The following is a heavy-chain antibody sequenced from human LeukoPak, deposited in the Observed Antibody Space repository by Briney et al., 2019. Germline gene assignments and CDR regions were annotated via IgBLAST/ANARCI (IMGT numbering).Heavy chain of an antibody. CDR3: ATMYDSNSHYLRDFDY. J-gene: IGHJ4*02. CDR1: GYTFTGYY. Sequence: SVKVSCKASGYTFTGYYMHWVRQAPGQGLEWMGGIIPLFRTPNYAQRFLGRITITADESTKTVFMELRSLRSDDTAMYYCATMYDSNSHYLRDFDYWGQGTLVTVSS. V-gene: IGHV1-69*13. D-gene: IGHD4-11*01. CDR2: IIPLFRTP.